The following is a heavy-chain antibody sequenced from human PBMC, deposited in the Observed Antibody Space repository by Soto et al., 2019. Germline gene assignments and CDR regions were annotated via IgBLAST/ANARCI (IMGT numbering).Heavy chain of an antibody. V-gene: IGHV4-31*03. J-gene: IGHJ6*02. Sequence: SETLSLTCTVSGASISSAGYFWSWVRQHPGKGLEWIGYIYYSGIPYYNPSLQSRVTISLDTSTNQFSLRLNSVTAADTAMYYCAREIAAAGWGNYGMDVWGQGTTVT. CDR3: AREIAAAGWGNYGMDV. CDR1: GASISSAGYF. CDR2: IYYSGIP. D-gene: IGHD6-13*01.